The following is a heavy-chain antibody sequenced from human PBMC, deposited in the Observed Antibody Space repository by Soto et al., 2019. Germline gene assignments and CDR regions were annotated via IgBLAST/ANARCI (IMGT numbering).Heavy chain of an antibody. V-gene: IGHV1-69*01. Sequence: QVQLVQSEAEVKKPGSSVTVSCKASGGTFSNFTISWVRQAPGQGLAWMGGISPICHTANYALKYQGRVKITADESTSTAYMEMNSRRSEDTAVYYCARWSYCNPLYYSGMDVWGQGTTVIVSS. CDR3: ARWSYCNPLYYSGMDV. CDR1: GGTFSNFT. CDR2: ISPICHTA. D-gene: IGHD4-4*01. J-gene: IGHJ6*02.